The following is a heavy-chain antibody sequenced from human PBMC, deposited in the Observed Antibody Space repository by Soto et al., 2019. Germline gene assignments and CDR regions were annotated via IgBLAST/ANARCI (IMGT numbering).Heavy chain of an antibody. D-gene: IGHD2-8*02. J-gene: IGHJ3*02. CDR3: ARAPSTGTFDI. V-gene: IGHV1-3*04. Sequence: ASVKVSCKASGYTFTAYYMHWLRQAPGQRLEWMGWINTDVGDTKYSQKFQGRISITRDTSASTAYMELSSLRSEDTAVYYCARAPSTGTFDIWGQGTMVTVSS. CDR2: INTDVGDT. CDR1: GYTFTAYY.